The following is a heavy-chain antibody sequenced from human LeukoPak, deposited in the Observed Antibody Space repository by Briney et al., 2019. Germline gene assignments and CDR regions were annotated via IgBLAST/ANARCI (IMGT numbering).Heavy chain of an antibody. CDR1: GYSLISGFF. V-gene: IGHV4-38-2*02. Sequence: PSGAPSPTCTVSGYSLISGFFWGWVRQPPGEGLEGVGAILHSGSTYYSPSLKSRVTVSVDTSKNEFSLKLSSVTAADTAVYFCARGIVGSRDFYFRYYFDYWGQGTLVTVSS. J-gene: IGHJ4*02. CDR3: ARGIVGSRDFYFRYYFDY. D-gene: IGHD3/OR15-3a*01. CDR2: ILHSGST.